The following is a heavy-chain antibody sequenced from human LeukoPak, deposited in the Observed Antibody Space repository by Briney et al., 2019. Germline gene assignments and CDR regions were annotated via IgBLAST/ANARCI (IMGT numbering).Heavy chain of an antibody. CDR3: ARGSRKDYYDSSGYTNWFDP. J-gene: IGHJ5*02. CDR2: IYYSGST. D-gene: IGHD3-22*01. V-gene: IGHV4-30-4*01. Sequence: PSQTLSLTCTVSGGSISSGDYYWSWIRQPPGKGLEWIGYIYYSGSTYYKPSLKSRVTISVDTSKNQFSLKLSSVTAADTAVYYCARGSRKDYYDSSGYTNWFDPRGQGTLVTVSS. CDR1: GGSISSGDYY.